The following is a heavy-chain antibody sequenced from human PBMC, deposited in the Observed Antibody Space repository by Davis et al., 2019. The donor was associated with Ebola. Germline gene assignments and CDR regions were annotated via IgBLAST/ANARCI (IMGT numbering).Heavy chain of an antibody. CDR2: IKEDGGEK. CDR1: GLIFNNYL. CDR3: ARGLWLDY. Sequence: GESLKISCAASGLIFNNYLMSWIRQAPGKGPEWVAIIKEDGGEKYYVDSVKGRFTISRDNAKNSLYLQMNSLRAEDTAVYYYARGLWLDYWGQGTLVTVSS. V-gene: IGHV3-7*01. D-gene: IGHD3-10*01. J-gene: IGHJ4*02.